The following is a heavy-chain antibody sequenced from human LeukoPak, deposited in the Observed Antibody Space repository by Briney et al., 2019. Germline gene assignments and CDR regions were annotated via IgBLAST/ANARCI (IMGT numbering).Heavy chain of an antibody. CDR3: ARVLEAASFDY. J-gene: IGHJ4*02. D-gene: IGHD6-25*01. Sequence: GGSLRLSCAASGFTFSSSAMNWVRQAPGKGLEWVAVISYDGSNKYYADSVKGRFTISRDNSKNTLYLQMNSLRAEDTAVYYCARVLEAASFDYWGQGILVTVSS. V-gene: IGHV3-30*04. CDR2: ISYDGSNK. CDR1: GFTFSSSA.